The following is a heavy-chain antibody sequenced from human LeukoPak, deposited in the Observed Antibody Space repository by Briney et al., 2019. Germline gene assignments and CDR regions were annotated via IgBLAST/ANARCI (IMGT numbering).Heavy chain of an antibody. D-gene: IGHD6-13*01. Sequence: GGSLSLSCAASGFTFDDYAMPWVRQAPGKGLEWVSLISWDGGSTYYADSVKGRFTISRDNSKNSLYLQMNSLRAEDTALYYCAKDKGVAAAPTLDVWGKGTTVTVSS. CDR2: ISWDGGST. CDR3: AKDKGVAAAPTLDV. J-gene: IGHJ6*04. V-gene: IGHV3-43D*03. CDR1: GFTFDDYA.